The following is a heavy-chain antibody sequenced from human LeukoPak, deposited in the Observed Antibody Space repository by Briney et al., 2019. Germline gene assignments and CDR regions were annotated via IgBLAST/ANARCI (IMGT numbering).Heavy chain of an antibody. CDR2: INSDGSST. V-gene: IGHV3-74*01. Sequence: GGSLRLSCAASGFTFSSYWMHWVRQAPGKGLVWVSRINSDGSSTSYADSVKGRFTISRDNAKNTLYLQMNSLRAEDTAVYYCARVTTRRNYGDYLTWGQGTLVIVSS. CDR1: GFTFSSYW. D-gene: IGHD4-17*01. CDR3: ARVTTRRNYGDYLT. J-gene: IGHJ5*02.